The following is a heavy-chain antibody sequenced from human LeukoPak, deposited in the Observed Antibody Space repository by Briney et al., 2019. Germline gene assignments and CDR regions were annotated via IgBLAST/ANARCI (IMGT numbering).Heavy chain of an antibody. J-gene: IGHJ2*01. Sequence: PSQTLSLTCTVSGGSISSGGYYWSWIRQHPGKGLEWIGYIFYTGSTDYNSSLKSRVNISLDTSKNQFSLKVNSVTAADTATYYCVRGHYETSGRKWYFDLWGRGTLVTVSS. D-gene: IGHD3-22*01. CDR3: VRGHYETSGRKWYFDL. CDR1: GGSISSGGYY. CDR2: IFYTGST. V-gene: IGHV4-31*03.